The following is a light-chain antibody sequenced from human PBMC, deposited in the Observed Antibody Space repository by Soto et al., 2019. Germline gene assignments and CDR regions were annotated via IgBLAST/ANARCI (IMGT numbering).Light chain of an antibody. CDR3: SSYEGSDNFVL. Sequence: QSALSQPPSASGSPGQSVTISCTGSSSDVGGYNFVSWYQHLPGKAPKLMIYEVIQRPSGVPDRFSGSKSGNTASLTVSGVQAEDEADYYCSSYEGSDNFVLFGGGTKLTVL. CDR2: EVI. V-gene: IGLV2-8*01. J-gene: IGLJ2*01. CDR1: SSDVGGYNF.